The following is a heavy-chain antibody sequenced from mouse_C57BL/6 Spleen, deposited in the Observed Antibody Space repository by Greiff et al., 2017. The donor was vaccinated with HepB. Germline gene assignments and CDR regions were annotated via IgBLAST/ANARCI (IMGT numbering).Heavy chain of an antibody. Sequence: EVKLVESGGGLVQPGGSLSLSCAASGFTFTDYYMSWVRQPPGKALEWLGFIRNKANGYTTEYSASVKGRFTISRDNSQSILYLQMNALRAEDSATYYCARYGYGSSTDYAMDYWGQGTSVTVSS. CDR3: ARYGYGSSTDYAMDY. CDR1: GFTFTDYY. V-gene: IGHV7-3*01. D-gene: IGHD1-1*01. J-gene: IGHJ4*01. CDR2: IRNKANGYTT.